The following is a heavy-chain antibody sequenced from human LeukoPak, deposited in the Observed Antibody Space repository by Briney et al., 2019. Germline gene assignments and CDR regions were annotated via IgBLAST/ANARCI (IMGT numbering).Heavy chain of an antibody. V-gene: IGHV4-39*01. D-gene: IGHD2-15*01. CDR2: IYYSGST. J-gene: IGHJ3*02. Sequence: KSSETLSLTCTVSGGSISSSSYYWGWIRQPPGKGLEWIGSIYYSGSTYYNPSLKSRVTISVDTSKNQFSLKLSSVTAADTAVYYCARHGLRISPLWAFDIWGQGTMVTVSS. CDR3: ARHGLRISPLWAFDI. CDR1: GGSISSSSYY.